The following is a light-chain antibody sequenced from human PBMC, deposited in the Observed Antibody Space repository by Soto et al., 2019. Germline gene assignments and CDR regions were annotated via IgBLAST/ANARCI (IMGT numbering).Light chain of an antibody. J-gene: IGKJ5*01. CDR2: GAS. CDR3: QQRSNWPPNT. CDR1: QSVSSSY. V-gene: IGKV3D-20*02. Sequence: EIVMTHSPATLSVSPGERATLSCRASQSVSSSYLALYQQKPGQAPRLLIYGASSSATGIPDRFSGSGSGTDFTLTISRLEPDDFAVYYCQQRSNWPPNTFGQGTRLEIK.